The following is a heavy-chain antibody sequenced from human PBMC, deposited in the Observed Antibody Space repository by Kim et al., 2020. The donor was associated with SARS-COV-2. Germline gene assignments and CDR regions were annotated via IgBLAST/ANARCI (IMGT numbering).Heavy chain of an antibody. J-gene: IGHJ4*02. CDR2: IYYSGST. V-gene: IGHV4-31*03. CDR3: AREPSRDGYNHFDY. Sequence: SETLSLTCTVSGGSISSGGYYWSWVRQHPGKGLEWIGYIYYSGSTYYNPSLKSRVTISVDTSKNQFSLKLSSVTAADTAVYYCAREPSRDGYNHFDYWGQGTLVTVSS. CDR1: GGSISSGGYY. D-gene: IGHD5-12*01.